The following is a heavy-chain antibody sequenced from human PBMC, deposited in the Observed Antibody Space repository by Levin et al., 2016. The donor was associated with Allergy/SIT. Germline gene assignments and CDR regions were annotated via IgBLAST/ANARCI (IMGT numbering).Heavy chain of an antibody. CDR3: ARGLGYCSSTSCYSYYFDY. CDR1: GGSISSGGYY. Sequence: LRLSCTVSGGSISSGGYYWSWIRQHPGKGLEWIGYIYYSGSTYYNPSLESRVTISVDTSKNQFSLKLSSVTAADTAVYYCARGLGYCSSTSCYSYYFDYWGQGTLVTVSS. J-gene: IGHJ4*02. D-gene: IGHD2-2*02. V-gene: IGHV4-31*03. CDR2: IYYSGST.